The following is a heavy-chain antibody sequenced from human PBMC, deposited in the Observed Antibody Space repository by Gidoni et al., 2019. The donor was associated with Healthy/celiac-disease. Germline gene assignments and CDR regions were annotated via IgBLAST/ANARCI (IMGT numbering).Heavy chain of an antibody. D-gene: IGHD6-13*01. CDR2: IKQDGSEK. CDR3: AREYSEQQLTPYFDY. Sequence: EVQLVESGGGLVQPGGSLRLSCAASGSTFSSYWMSWVRQAPGKGLEWVANIKQDGSEKYYVDSVKGRFTISRDNAKNSLYLQMNSLRAEDTAVYYCAREYSEQQLTPYFDYWGQGTLVTVSS. CDR1: GSTFSSYW. V-gene: IGHV3-7*01. J-gene: IGHJ4*02.